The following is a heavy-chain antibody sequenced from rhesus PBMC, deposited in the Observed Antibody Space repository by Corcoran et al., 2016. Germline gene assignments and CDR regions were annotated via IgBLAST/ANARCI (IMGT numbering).Heavy chain of an antibody. CDR2: VDPEDGEA. J-gene: IGHJ3*01. CDR1: GYTFTDYY. V-gene: IGHV1-111*02. Sequence: EVQLVQSGAEVKKPGASVKISSKASGYTFTDYYLHWVRQAPGKGLEWMGRVDPEDGEAIHTQKFQDRVTITAETSTDTAYMELSSLRSEDTAVYYCATGGAAGNRVAGDAFDFWGQGLRVTVSS. D-gene: IGHD6-31*01. CDR3: ATGGAAGNRVAGDAFDF.